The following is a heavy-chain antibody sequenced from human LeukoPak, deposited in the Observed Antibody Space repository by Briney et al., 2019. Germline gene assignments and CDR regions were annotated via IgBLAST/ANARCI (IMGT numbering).Heavy chain of an antibody. J-gene: IGHJ4*02. V-gene: IGHV4-34*01. CDR1: GGSFSGYY. Sequence: PSETLSLTCAVYGGSFSGYYWSWIRQPPGKGLEWIGEINHSGSTNYNPSLKSRVTISVDTSKNQFSLKLSSVTAADTAVYYCARADRGYGRFDYWGQGTLVTVSS. CDR3: ARADRGYGRFDY. CDR2: INHSGST. D-gene: IGHD5-18*01.